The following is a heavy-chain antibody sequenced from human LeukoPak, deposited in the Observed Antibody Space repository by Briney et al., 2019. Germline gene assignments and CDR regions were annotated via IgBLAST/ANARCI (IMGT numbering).Heavy chain of an antibody. CDR1: GGSISSGGYY. Sequence: SETLSLTCTVSGGSISSGGYYWSWIRQHPGNGLEWIGYIYYSGSTYYNPSLKSRVTISVDTSKNQFSLKLSSVTAADTAVYYCARERRYYYDSSGYLDYWGQGTLVTVSS. D-gene: IGHD3-22*01. CDR2: IYYSGST. J-gene: IGHJ4*02. V-gene: IGHV4-31*03. CDR3: ARERRYYYDSSGYLDY.